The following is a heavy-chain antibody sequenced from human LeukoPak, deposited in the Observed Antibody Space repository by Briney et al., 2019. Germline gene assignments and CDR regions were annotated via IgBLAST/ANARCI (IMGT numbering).Heavy chain of an antibody. CDR2: IRGSGGST. D-gene: IGHD3-3*01. CDR1: GFTFDDYA. CDR3: AKHYEMDV. V-gene: IGHV3-23*01. Sequence: GGSLRLSCAASGFTFDDYAMHWVRQAPGKGLEWVSGIRGSGGSTYYADSVKGRFTISRDNSQNTLYLQMHSLRAEDTALYYCAKHYEMDVWGQGTTVSVSS. J-gene: IGHJ6*02.